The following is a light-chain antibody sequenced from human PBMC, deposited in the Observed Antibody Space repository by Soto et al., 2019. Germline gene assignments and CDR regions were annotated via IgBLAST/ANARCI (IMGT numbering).Light chain of an antibody. V-gene: IGKV3-11*01. Sequence: EIGLTQSPATLSLSQGERATLSCRASPSVTNYLAWYQQKPGQPPRLLIYGAFNRAAGIPARFSGSGSGTDFTLTISSLEPEDSAVYYCQQRNIWPPVTFGQGTRLEIK. CDR2: GAF. CDR3: QQRNIWPPVT. CDR1: PSVTNY. J-gene: IGKJ5*01.